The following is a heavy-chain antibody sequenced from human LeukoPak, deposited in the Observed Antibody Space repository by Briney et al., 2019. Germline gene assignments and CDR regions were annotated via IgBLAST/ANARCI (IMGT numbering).Heavy chain of an antibody. D-gene: IGHD6-13*01. Sequence: GGSLRLSCAASGFTFSSYSTNWVRQAPGKGLEWVSSISSSSSYIYYADSVKGRFTISRDNAKNSLYLQMNSLRAEDTAVYYCAKDLYTSRYACCFDYWGQGTLVTVSS. V-gene: IGHV3-21*01. CDR1: GFTFSSYS. CDR2: ISSSSSYI. CDR3: AKDLYTSRYACCFDY. J-gene: IGHJ4*02.